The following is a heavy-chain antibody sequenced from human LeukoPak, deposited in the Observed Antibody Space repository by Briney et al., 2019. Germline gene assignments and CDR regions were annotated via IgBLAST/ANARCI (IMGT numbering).Heavy chain of an antibody. Sequence: PSETLSLTCTVSGGSISSSSYYWGWIRQPPGKGLEWIGSIYYSGSTYYNPSPKSRVTISVDTSKNQFSRKLSSVPAADTAVYYCARPLGYCSSTSCSGDAFDIWGQGTMVTVSS. CDR1: GGSISSSSYY. J-gene: IGHJ3*02. V-gene: IGHV4-39*01. CDR3: ARPLGYCSSTSCSGDAFDI. D-gene: IGHD2-2*01. CDR2: IYYSGST.